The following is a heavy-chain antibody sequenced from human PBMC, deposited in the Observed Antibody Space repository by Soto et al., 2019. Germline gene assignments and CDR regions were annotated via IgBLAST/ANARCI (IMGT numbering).Heavy chain of an antibody. V-gene: IGHV3-11*06. J-gene: IGHJ1*01. D-gene: IGHD6-13*01. CDR1: GFTFSDYY. Sequence: GGSLRLSCAASGFTFSDYYMSWIRQAPGKGLEWVSYISSSSSYTNYADSVKGRFTISRDNAKNSLYLQMNSLRAEDTAVYYCARAPPRYIAVAGTEYFQHWGQGTLVTVSS. CDR3: ARAPPRYIAVAGTEYFQH. CDR2: ISSSSSYT.